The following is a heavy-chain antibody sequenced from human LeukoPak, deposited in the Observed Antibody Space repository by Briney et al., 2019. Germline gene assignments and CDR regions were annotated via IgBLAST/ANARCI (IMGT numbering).Heavy chain of an antibody. CDR1: GYTFTIYY. CDR3: ARDNGDFWSGSNR. D-gene: IGHD3-3*01. V-gene: IGHV1-46*01. CDR2: INPSGGST. Sequence: ASVTVSFKASGYTFTIYYMHWVRQAPGQGLEWMGIINPSGGSTSYAQKFQGRVTMTRDTSTSTVYMELSSLRSEDTAVYYCARDNGDFWSGSNRWGQGTLVTVSS. J-gene: IGHJ4*02.